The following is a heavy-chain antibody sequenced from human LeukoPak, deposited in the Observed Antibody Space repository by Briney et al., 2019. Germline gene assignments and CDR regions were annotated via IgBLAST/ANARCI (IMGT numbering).Heavy chain of an antibody. CDR2: IIPIFGTA. V-gene: IGHV1-69*13. CDR3: ARGWAGGTTVVTPWAY. CDR1: GGTFSSHA. J-gene: IGHJ4*02. Sequence: ASVTVSFKASGGTFSSHAINWVRQAPGQGLEWMGGIIPIFGTANYAQKFQGRVTITADESTSTAYMELRSLRSEDMAVYYCARGWAGGTTVVTPWAYWGQGTLVIVSS. D-gene: IGHD4-23*01.